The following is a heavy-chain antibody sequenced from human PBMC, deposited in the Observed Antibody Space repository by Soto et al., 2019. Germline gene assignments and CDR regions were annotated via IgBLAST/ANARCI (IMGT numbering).Heavy chain of an antibody. CDR2: ISYDGSNK. J-gene: IGHJ5*02. V-gene: IGHV3-30*18. Sequence: PGGSLRLSCAASGFTFSSYGMHWVRQAPGKGLEWVAVISYDGSNKYYADSVKGRFTISRDNSKNTLYLQMNSLRAEDPAVYYCAKDLGPVAVAGTVFDPWGQGTLVTVSS. CDR1: GFTFSSYG. CDR3: AKDLGPVAVAGTVFDP. D-gene: IGHD6-19*01.